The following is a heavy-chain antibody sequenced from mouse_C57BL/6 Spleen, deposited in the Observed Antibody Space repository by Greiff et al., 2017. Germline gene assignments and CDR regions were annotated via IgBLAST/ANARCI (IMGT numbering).Heavy chain of an antibody. CDR2: IWSDGST. D-gene: IGHD1-1*01. CDR3: ARHPPLRGYAMDY. V-gene: IGHV2-6-1*01. Sequence: QVQLKESGPGLVAPSQSLSITCTVSGFSLTSYGVHWVRQPPGKGLEWLVVIWSDGSTTYNSALKSRLRISKDNSKSQVFLKMNSLQTDDTAMYYCARHPPLRGYAMDYWGQGTSVTVSS. CDR1: GFSLTSYG. J-gene: IGHJ4*01.